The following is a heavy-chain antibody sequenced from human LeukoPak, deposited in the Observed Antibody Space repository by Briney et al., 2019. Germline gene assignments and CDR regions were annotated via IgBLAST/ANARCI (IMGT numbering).Heavy chain of an antibody. D-gene: IGHD6-13*01. V-gene: IGHV3-23*01. CDR3: AKGLYSSSWYFDY. CDR1: GFTFSSYA. CDR2: ISGSGDNT. J-gene: IGHJ4*02. Sequence: GGSLRLSCAASGFTFSSYAMTWVRQAPGKGLEWVSSISGSGDNTYYADSVKGRFTVSRDNSKNTLYLQMNSLRAEDTAVYYCAKGLYSSSWYFDYWGQGTLVAVSS.